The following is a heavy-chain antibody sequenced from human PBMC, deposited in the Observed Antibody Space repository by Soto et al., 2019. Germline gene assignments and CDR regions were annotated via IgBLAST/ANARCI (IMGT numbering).Heavy chain of an antibody. V-gene: IGHV3-30-3*01. CDR3: ARDTYYYDSSGYPLPDPGSPTEDY. J-gene: IGHJ4*02. CDR1: GFTFSSYA. Sequence: GGSLRLSCAASGFTFSSYAMHWVRQAPGKGLEWVAVISYDGSNKYYADSVKGRFTISRDNSKNTLYLQMNSLRAEDTAVYYCARDTYYYDSSGYPLPDPGSPTEDYWGQGTLVTVSS. D-gene: IGHD3-22*01. CDR2: ISYDGSNK.